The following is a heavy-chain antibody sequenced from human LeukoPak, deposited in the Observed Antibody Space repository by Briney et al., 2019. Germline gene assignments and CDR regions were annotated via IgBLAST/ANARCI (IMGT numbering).Heavy chain of an antibody. V-gene: IGHV3-73*01. CDR2: IRSKANNYAT. CDR3: IRGAASGSYYGLDV. CDR1: GFTFSGST. D-gene: IGHD1-26*01. J-gene: IGHJ6*02. Sequence: GSLRLSCAASGFTFSGSTIHWVRQASGEGLEWVGRIRSKANNYATAYATSVKGRFTLSRDESNNTAYLQMNSLKTEDTAVYFCIRGAASGSYYGLDVWGQGATVTVSS.